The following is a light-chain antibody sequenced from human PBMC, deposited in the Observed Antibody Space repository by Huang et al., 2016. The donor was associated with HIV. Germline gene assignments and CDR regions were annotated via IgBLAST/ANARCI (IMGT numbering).Light chain of an antibody. V-gene: IGKV1-39*01. J-gene: IGKJ1*01. CDR2: GAS. Sequence: DIRMTQSPSSLPASVGDRVTITCRASQSISSYLNWYQQKPGKAPNLLIDGASTLQVGGPSRFSGSGSGTSFTLTINSLRPEDFATYYCQQSHTAPWTFGQGT. CDR3: QQSHTAPWT. CDR1: QSISSY.